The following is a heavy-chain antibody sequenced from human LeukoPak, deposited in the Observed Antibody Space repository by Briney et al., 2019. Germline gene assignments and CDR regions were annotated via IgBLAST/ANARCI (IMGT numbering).Heavy chain of an antibody. Sequence: GGSLRLSCAASGCTFSSYSMNWVRQAPGKGLEWVSYISSSSSTIYYADSVKGRFTISRDNSKNTLYLQMNSLRAEDTAVYYCARDFSSSWYIIYYYYGMDVWGQGTTVTVSS. CDR3: ARDFSSSWYIIYYYYGMDV. CDR1: GCTFSSYS. CDR2: ISSSSSTI. V-gene: IGHV3-48*01. D-gene: IGHD6-13*01. J-gene: IGHJ6*02.